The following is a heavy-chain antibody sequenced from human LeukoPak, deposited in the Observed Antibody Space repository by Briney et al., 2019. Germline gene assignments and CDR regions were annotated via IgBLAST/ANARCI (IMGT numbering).Heavy chain of an antibody. Sequence: PSETLSLTRTVSSGSISTYYWSWIRQSPGKGLEWIGYVYNRGSTNYNPSLESRVTISIDMSKNQFSLKLSSVTAADSAVYYCARTPAVVMYNWFDSWGQGTLVTVSS. CDR1: SGSISTYY. CDR3: ARTPAVVMYNWFDS. J-gene: IGHJ5*01. V-gene: IGHV4-4*08. D-gene: IGHD4-23*01. CDR2: VYNRGST.